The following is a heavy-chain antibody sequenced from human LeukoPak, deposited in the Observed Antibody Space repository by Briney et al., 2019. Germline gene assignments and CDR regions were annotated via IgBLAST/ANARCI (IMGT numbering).Heavy chain of an antibody. CDR3: ARGREGSSTSSITRYYMDV. D-gene: IGHD2-2*01. CDR1: GGSISSYY. J-gene: IGHJ6*03. V-gene: IGHV4-59*01. Sequence: SETLSLTCTVSGGSISSYYWSWIRQPPGKGLEWIGSIYYSGSTYYNPSLKSRVTISVDTSKNQFSLKLSSVTAADTAVYYCARGREGSSTSSITRYYMDVWGKGTTVTVSS. CDR2: IYYSGST.